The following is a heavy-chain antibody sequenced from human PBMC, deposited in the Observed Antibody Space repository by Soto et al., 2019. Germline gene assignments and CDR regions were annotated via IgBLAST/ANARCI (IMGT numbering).Heavy chain of an antibody. V-gene: IGHV2-5*02. J-gene: IGHJ3*01. CDR1: GFSLTTSGVG. D-gene: IGHD3-3*01. Sequence: QITLKESGPPLVRPTQTLTLACTFSGFSLTTSGVGVGWIRQPPGKALEGLALIYWDDDTRYRPSLKSRLTITKAPSKSLVVLTKTTKDPVDTATYYCVPVWSGFYVPLNKDAFDVWGQGTMVTVSS. CDR2: IYWDDDT. CDR3: VPVWSGFYVPLNKDAFDV.